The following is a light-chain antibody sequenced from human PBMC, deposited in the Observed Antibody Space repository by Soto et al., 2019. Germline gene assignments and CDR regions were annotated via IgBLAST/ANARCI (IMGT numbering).Light chain of an antibody. V-gene: IGKV1-5*03. CDR3: QQYNSYPWT. Sequence: DIQMTQSPSTLSASVGDRVTITCRASQSISSWLAWYQQKPGKAPKLLIYKASSLESGVPSRFSGSGSGTESTITISSLQPDDFATYYCQQYNSYPWTFGQVTKVELK. CDR1: QSISSW. CDR2: KAS. J-gene: IGKJ1*01.